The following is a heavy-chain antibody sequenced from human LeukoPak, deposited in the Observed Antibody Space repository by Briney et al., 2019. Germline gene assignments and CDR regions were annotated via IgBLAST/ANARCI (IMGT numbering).Heavy chain of an antibody. D-gene: IGHD6-13*01. CDR2: ISHSGST. V-gene: IGHV4-34*01. CDR3: ARVGSIAGLDY. CDR1: GGSFSGYY. J-gene: IGHJ4*02. Sequence: KPSETLSLTCAVYGGSFSGYYWSWIRQPPGKGLEWIGEISHSGSTNYNPSPKSRVTISVDTSKNQFSLKLSSVTAADTAVYYCARVGSIAGLDYWGQGTLVTVSS.